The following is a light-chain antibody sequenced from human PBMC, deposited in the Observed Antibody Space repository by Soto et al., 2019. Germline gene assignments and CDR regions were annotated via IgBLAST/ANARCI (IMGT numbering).Light chain of an antibody. CDR3: AAWDDSLNGHV. J-gene: IGLJ1*01. CDR2: TTN. Sequence: QSLLAQPHPASGTPGQRVTISCSGSSSNIGTSSVHWFQQLPGTAPKLLISTTNQRPSGVPERFSGSKSGTSASLAISGLQSEDEADYYCAAWDDSLNGHVFGTGTKVTVL. CDR1: SSNIGTSS. V-gene: IGLV1-44*01.